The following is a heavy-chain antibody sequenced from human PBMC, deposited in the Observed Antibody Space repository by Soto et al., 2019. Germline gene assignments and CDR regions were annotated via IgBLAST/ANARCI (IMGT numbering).Heavy chain of an antibody. V-gene: IGHV5-51*01. CDR3: ARHLASGFHTTHYYGVDV. Sequence: PGESLKISCKGSGYSFTSYWIGWVRQMPGKGLEWMGIIYPGDSDTRYSPSFEGQVTISADTSISTAYLQWSSLKASDSAMYYCARHLASGFHTTHYYGVDVWGQGTTVTVSS. CDR1: GYSFTSYW. J-gene: IGHJ6*02. D-gene: IGHD3-3*01. CDR2: IYPGDSDT.